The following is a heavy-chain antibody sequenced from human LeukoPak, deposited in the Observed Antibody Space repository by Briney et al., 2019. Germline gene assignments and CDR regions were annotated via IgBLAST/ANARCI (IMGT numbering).Heavy chain of an antibody. D-gene: IGHD1-1*01. CDR3: ARDWKPGYYYGMDV. CDR2: IYYSGST. Sequence: SETLSLTCTVSGGSISSGDYYWSWIRQPPGKGLEWIGYIYYSGSTYYNPSLKSRVTISVDTSKNQFSLKLSSVTAADTAVYYCARDWKPGYYYGMDVWGQGTTVTVSS. J-gene: IGHJ6*02. V-gene: IGHV4-30-4*01. CDR1: GGSISSGDYY.